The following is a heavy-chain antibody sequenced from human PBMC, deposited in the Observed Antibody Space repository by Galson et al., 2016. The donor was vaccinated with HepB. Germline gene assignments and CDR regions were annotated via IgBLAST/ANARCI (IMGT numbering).Heavy chain of an antibody. CDR3: AGERVVLRAFDP. V-gene: IGHV4-39*02. CDR1: GGSIKSSSYN. J-gene: IGHJ5*02. D-gene: IGHD2-15*01. Sequence: SETLSLTCTVSGGSIKSSSYNWGWVRQPPGKGLEWIGSIYYDETTYYNPSLKSRVTISVDTSRNQFSLKLTSVTGADTAVYYCAGERVVLRAFDPWGQGTRVTVSS. CDR2: IYYDETT.